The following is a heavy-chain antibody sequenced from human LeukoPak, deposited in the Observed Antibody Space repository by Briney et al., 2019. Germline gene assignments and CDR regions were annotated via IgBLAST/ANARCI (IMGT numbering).Heavy chain of an antibody. CDR2: ISSSSSYI. Sequence: PGGSLRLSCAASGFTFSSYSMNWVRQAPGKGLEWVSSISSSSSYIYYADSEKGRFTTSRDNAKNSLYLQMNSLKAEDTAVYYCARVGYCSSTSCRGIAAARGLDYWGQGTLVTVSS. D-gene: IGHD2-2*01. V-gene: IGHV3-21*01. CDR3: ARVGYCSSTSCRGIAAARGLDY. CDR1: GFTFSSYS. J-gene: IGHJ4*02.